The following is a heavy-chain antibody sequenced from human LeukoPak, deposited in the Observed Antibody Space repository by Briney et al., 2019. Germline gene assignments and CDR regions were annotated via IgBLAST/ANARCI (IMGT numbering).Heavy chain of an antibody. Sequence: GRSLRLSCAASGFTFSSYGMHWVRQAPGKGLEWVAVISYDGSNKYYADSVKGRFTISRDNSKNTLYLQMNSLRAEDTAVYYCAKDQYYAILTGLDLWGQGTLVTVSS. CDR2: ISYDGSNK. D-gene: IGHD3-9*01. CDR3: AKDQYYAILTGLDL. J-gene: IGHJ5*02. CDR1: GFTFSSYG. V-gene: IGHV3-30*18.